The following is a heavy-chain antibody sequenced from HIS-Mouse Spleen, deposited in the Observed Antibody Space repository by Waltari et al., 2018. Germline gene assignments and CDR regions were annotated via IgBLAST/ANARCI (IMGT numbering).Heavy chain of an antibody. CDR1: GGSISSSSYY. Sequence: QLQLQESGPGLVKPSETLSLTCTVSGGSISSSSYYWGWIRQPPGKGLEWFGSIYYSASTYYNPTLKRRVTISVDTSKNPLSLKLSSVTAADTAVYYCAREIPYSSSWYDWYFDLWGRGTLVTVSS. CDR3: AREIPYSSSWYDWYFDL. CDR2: IYYSAST. J-gene: IGHJ2*01. V-gene: IGHV4-39*07. D-gene: IGHD6-13*01.